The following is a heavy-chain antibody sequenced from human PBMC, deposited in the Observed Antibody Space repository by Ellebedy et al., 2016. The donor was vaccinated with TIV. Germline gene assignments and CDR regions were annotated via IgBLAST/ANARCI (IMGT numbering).Heavy chain of an antibody. V-gene: IGHV3-30*02. CDR1: GFILSRHG. J-gene: IGHJ3*02. CDR3: AKGELERREGSVDAFDI. D-gene: IGHD1-1*01. Sequence: GESLKISCAASGFILSRHGMHWVRQAPGKGLEWVALIWFDGSKEYYSDSVRGRFTISRDNSKNTLYLQMNSLRAEDTAVYYCAKGELERREGSVDAFDIWGQGTMVTVSS. CDR2: IWFDGSKE.